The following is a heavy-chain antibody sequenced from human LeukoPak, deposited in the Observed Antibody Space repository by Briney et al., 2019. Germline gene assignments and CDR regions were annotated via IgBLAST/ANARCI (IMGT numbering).Heavy chain of an antibody. J-gene: IGHJ3*02. V-gene: IGHV3-13*01. D-gene: IGHD6-25*01. Sequence: GGSVRLSCAASGFTFSSYDMHWVRQATGKGLEWVSAIGTAGDTYYPGSVKGRFTISRENAKNSLYLQMNSLRAGDTAVYYCARVAASRAFDIWGQGTMVTVSS. CDR1: GFTFSSYD. CDR2: IGTAGDT. CDR3: ARVAASRAFDI.